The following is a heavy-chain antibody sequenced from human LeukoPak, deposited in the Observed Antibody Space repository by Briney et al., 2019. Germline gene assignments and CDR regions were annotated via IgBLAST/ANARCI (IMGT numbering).Heavy chain of an antibody. J-gene: IGHJ4*02. CDR1: GFTFSSYS. CDR3: ASLRGYSYGYPDY. D-gene: IGHD5-18*01. V-gene: IGHV3-21*01. CDR2: ISSSSSYI. Sequence: GGSLRLSCAASGFTFSSYSMNWVRQAPGKGLEWVSTISSSSSYIYYADSVKGRFTISRDNAKNSLYLQMNSLRAEDTAVYYCASLRGYSYGYPDYWGQGTLVTVSS.